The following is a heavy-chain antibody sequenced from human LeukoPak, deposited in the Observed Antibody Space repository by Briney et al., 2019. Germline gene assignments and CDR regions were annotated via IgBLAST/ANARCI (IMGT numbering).Heavy chain of an antibody. Sequence: SETLSLTCTVSGGSISSGGYYWSWIRQHPGKGLEWIGYIYHSGSTYYNPSLKSRLTISVDTSKNQFPLKLSSVTAADTAIYYCARDSHTSGYYYVDYWGQGTLVTVSS. CDR3: ARDSHTSGYYYVDY. V-gene: IGHV4-31*03. J-gene: IGHJ4*02. CDR2: IYHSGST. D-gene: IGHD3-22*01. CDR1: GGSISSGGYY.